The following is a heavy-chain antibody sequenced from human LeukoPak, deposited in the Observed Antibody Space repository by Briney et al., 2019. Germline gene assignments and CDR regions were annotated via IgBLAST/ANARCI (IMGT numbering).Heavy chain of an antibody. V-gene: IGHV4-61*01. CDR3: ARSYYDFWSGSYYYYMDV. J-gene: IGHJ6*03. CDR1: GDSVSSGSHY. CDR2: ISNSGST. D-gene: IGHD3-3*01. Sequence: PSETLSLTCTVSGDSVSSGSHYWSWIRQPPGKGLVCIGYISNSGSTNYNPSLKSRVTISVDTSKNQISLNLNSVTAADTAVYYCARSYYDFWSGSYYYYMDVWGKGTTVTVSS.